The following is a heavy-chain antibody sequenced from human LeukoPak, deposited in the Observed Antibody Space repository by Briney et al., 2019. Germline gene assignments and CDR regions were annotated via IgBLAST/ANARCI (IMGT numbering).Heavy chain of an antibody. CDR3: ARGWRWLQFNWFDP. CDR1: GYTFTSYD. J-gene: IGHJ5*02. V-gene: IGHV1-8*01. Sequence: ASVKVSCKASGYTFTSYDINWVRQATGQGLEWMGWMNPNSGNTGYAQKFQGRVTMTRNTSISTAYMELSSLRSEDTAVYYCARGWRWLQFNWFDPWGQGTLVTVSS. D-gene: IGHD5-24*01. CDR2: MNPNSGNT.